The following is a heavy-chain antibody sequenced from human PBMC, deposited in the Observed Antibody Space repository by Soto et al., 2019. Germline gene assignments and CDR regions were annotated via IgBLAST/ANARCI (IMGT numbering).Heavy chain of an antibody. CDR3: ARERPAGARLDP. J-gene: IGHJ5*02. CDR1: GCSISSGDYY. D-gene: IGHD2-2*01. V-gene: IGHV4-30-4*01. CDR2: IYHSGST. Sequence: QVQLQESGPGLVKPSQTLSLTCTVSGCSISSGDYYWRWIRQPPGKGLEWIGYIYHSGSTYYNPSLKSRVTISVDTSKNQFSLKLSSVTAADTAVYYCARERPAGARLDPWGQGTLVTVSS.